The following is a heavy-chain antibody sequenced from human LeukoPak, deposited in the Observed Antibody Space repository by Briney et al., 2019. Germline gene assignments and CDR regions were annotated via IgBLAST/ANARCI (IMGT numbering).Heavy chain of an antibody. CDR3: ASGRGYSGDDFHEAFDI. CDR1: GFTFSSYG. CDR2: ISSSSSYI. V-gene: IGHV3-21*01. D-gene: IGHD5-12*01. Sequence: PGGSLRLSCAASGFTFSSYGMSWVRQAPGKGLEWVSSISSSSSYIYYADSVKGRFTISRDNAKNLLFLQMNSLRVDDTAVYYCASGRGYSGDDFHEAFDIWGQGTTVIVSS. J-gene: IGHJ3*02.